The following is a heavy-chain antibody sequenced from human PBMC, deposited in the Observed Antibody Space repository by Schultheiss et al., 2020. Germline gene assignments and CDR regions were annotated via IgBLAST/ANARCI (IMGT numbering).Heavy chain of an antibody. CDR2: TYYRSKWYN. V-gene: IGHV6-1*01. CDR1: GDSVSSNSAA. J-gene: IGHJ5*02. D-gene: IGHD2-2*01. CDR3: ARDGLRGVVPAAMENWFDP. Sequence: SQTLSLTCAISGDSVSSNSAAWNWIRQSPSRGLEWLGRTYYRSKWYNDYAVSVKSRITINPDTSKNQFSLQLNSVTPEDTAVYYCARDGLRGVVPAAMENWFDPWGQGTLVTVSS.